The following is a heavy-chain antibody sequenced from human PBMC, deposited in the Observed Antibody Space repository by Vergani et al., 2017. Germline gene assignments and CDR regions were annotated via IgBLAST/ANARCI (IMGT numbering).Heavy chain of an antibody. CDR3: ARAFLNFWSGYYSRYYYYYMDV. D-gene: IGHD3-3*01. CDR2: IIPIFGTA. J-gene: IGHJ6*03. Sequence: QVQLVQSGAEVKKPGASVKVSCKASGGTFSSYAISWVRQAPGQGLEWMGGIIPIFGTANYAQKFQGRVTITADESTSTAYMELSSLRSEDTAVYYCARAFLNFWSGYYSRYYYYYMDVWGKGTTVTVSS. V-gene: IGHV1-69*01. CDR1: GGTFSSYA.